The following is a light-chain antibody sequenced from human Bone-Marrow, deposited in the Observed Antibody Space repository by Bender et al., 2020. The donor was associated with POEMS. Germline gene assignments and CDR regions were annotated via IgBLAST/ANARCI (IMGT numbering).Light chain of an antibody. V-gene: IGLV3-1*01. CDR3: QAWDSGTVV. CDR2: KDT. CDR1: QLSSQY. J-gene: IGLJ2*01. Sequence: YELTQPPSVSVSPGQTARITCSAVQLSSQYVYWYQQKPGQAPVLVIFKDTERPSGIPERLSGSNSGNTATLTIGGTQALDEADYYCQAWDSGTVVFGGGTKLTVL.